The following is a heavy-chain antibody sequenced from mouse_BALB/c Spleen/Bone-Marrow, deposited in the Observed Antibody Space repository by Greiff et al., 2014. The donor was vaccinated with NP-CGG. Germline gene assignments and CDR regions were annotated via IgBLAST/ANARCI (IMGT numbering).Heavy chain of an antibody. V-gene: IGHV1S81*02. Sequence: QVQLQQSGAELVKLGASVKLSCKASGYTFTSFYMYWVKQRPGQGLEWIGGINPSNGGTNFNEKFKSKATLTLDKSSSTAYMQLSSLTSEDSAVYYCTRGSYGSSQYYFDYWGQGTTLTVSS. D-gene: IGHD1-1*01. CDR1: GYTFTSFY. CDR2: INPSNGGT. CDR3: TRGSYGSSQYYFDY. J-gene: IGHJ2*01.